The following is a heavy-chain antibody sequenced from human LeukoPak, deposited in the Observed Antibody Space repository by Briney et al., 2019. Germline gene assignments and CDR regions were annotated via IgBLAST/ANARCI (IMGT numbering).Heavy chain of an antibody. CDR1: GFTFSSYW. D-gene: IGHD1-26*01. CDR2: INSDGSST. CDR3: ARDRGVGAPDY. J-gene: IGHJ4*02. Sequence: PGRSLRLSCAASGFTFSSYWMHWVRQAPGKGLVWVSRINSDGSSTNYADSVKGRFTISRDNVKNTLYLQMNSPRAEDTAVYYCARDRGVGAPDYWGQGTLVTVSS. V-gene: IGHV3-74*01.